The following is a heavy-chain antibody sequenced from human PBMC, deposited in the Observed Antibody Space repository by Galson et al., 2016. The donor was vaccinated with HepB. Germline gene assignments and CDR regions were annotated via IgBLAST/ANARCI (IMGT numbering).Heavy chain of an antibody. J-gene: IGHJ3*01. CDR3: AKDRGDYIWGTYRYTLDAFDV. CDR2: ISGRGDRI. D-gene: IGHD3-16*02. V-gene: IGHV3-23*01. CDR1: GFTFSSFA. Sequence: SLRLSCAASGFTFSSFAMSWVRRVPGKGLEWVSAISGRGDRIRYAESVKGRFTISRDNAKNSLYLQMNSLRAEDTAIYYCAKDRGDYIWGTYRYTLDAFDVWGQGTMVAVSS.